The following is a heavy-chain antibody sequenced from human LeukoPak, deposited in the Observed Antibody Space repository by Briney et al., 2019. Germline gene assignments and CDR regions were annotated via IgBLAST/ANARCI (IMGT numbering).Heavy chain of an antibody. Sequence: GGSLRLSCVASGFTFSNYSMNWVRQAPGKGLEWVSSISSRSTYIYYADSLRGRFTISRDNAKNSLYLQMNSLRVEDTAVYYCARDRFKEYGDTELGYWGQGILVTVSS. CDR3: ARDRFKEYGDTELGY. CDR1: GFTFSNYS. CDR2: ISSRSTYI. D-gene: IGHD4-17*01. J-gene: IGHJ4*02. V-gene: IGHV3-21*01.